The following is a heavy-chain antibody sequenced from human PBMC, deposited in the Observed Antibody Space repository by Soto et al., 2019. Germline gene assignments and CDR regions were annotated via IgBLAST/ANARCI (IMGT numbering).Heavy chain of an antibody. V-gene: IGHV4-34*01. CDR2: INHSGST. D-gene: IGHD2-2*01. Sequence: SETLSLTCAVYGGSFSGYYWSWIRQPPGKGLEWIGEINHSGSTNYNPSLKSRVTISVDTSKNQFSLNLTSVTAADTAAYFCSICPPDGLRLGVLDYWSQ. J-gene: IGHJ4*02. CDR1: GGSFSGYY. CDR3: SICPPDGLRLGVLDY.